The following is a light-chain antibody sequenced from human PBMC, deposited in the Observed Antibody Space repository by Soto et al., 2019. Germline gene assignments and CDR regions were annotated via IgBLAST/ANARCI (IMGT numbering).Light chain of an antibody. CDR1: QSVSSN. CDR2: GAS. J-gene: IGKJ1*01. V-gene: IGKV3D-15*01. Sequence: EIVMTQSPATLSVSPGERATLSCRASQSVSSNLAWYHQKPGQAPRLLIYGASSRATGIPDRFSGSGSGTDFTLTISRLEPEDFAVYYCQQYNNWPVTFGQGTKVDIK. CDR3: QQYNNWPVT.